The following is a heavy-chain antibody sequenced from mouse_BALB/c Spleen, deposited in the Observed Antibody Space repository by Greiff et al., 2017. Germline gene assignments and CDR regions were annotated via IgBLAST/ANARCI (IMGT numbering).Heavy chain of an antibody. CDR1: GFSLTSYG. Sequence: QVQLQQSGPGLVQPSQSLSITCTASGFSLTSYGVPWVRQSPGKGLEWLGVIWSGGSTDYNAAFISRLSISKDNSKSQVFFKMNRLQANDTAKYYCARKGLIATACYAMDYWGQGTSVTVSS. CDR3: ARKGLIATACYAMDY. V-gene: IGHV2-2*02. D-gene: IGHD1-2*01. CDR2: IWSGGST. J-gene: IGHJ4*01.